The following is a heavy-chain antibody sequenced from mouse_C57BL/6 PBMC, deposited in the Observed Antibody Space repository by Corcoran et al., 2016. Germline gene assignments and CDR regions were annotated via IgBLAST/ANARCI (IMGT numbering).Heavy chain of an antibody. Sequence: QVQLQQSGPEQVKPGATLNISCNASYYSFTSYYIHWVKQRPGQGLEWIGWIYPGSGNTKYNEKFKGKATLTADTSSSTAYMQLSSLTSEDSAVYYCEFTTVAYARDYWGQGTSVTVS. D-gene: IGHD1-1*01. J-gene: IGHJ4*01. V-gene: IGHV1-66*01. CDR1: YYSFTSYY. CDR2: IYPGSGNT. CDR3: EFTTVAYARDY.